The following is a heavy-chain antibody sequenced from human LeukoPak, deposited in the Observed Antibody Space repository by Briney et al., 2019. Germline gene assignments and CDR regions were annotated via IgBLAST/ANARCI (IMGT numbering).Heavy chain of an antibody. CDR3: ARDLGQYYDTSDNWFDP. CDR1: GFTFSSYG. V-gene: IGHV3-NL1*01. D-gene: IGHD3-22*01. J-gene: IGHJ5*02. CDR2: INKIGGTT. Sequence: GGSLRLSCAASGFTFSSYGMHWVRQAPGKGLEWVSAINKIGGTTYYADSVKGRFTISRDNAKNTLNLQMNSLRAEDTAVYYCARDLGQYYDTSDNWFDPWGQGTLVTVSS.